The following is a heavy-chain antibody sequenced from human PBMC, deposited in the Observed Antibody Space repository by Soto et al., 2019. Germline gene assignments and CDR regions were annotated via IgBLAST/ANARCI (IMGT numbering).Heavy chain of an antibody. CDR3: ARESTVDLAGY. CDR1: GFTISSYW. Sequence: PGVSLRLSCAASGFTISSYWMSWVRQAPGKGLEWVANINPDGSERNYVDSVKGRFTISRDNAKNSLYLQMNSLRAEDTAVYYCARESTVDLAGYWGQGTLVTVSS. D-gene: IGHD5-12*01. J-gene: IGHJ4*02. CDR2: INPDGSER. V-gene: IGHV3-7*01.